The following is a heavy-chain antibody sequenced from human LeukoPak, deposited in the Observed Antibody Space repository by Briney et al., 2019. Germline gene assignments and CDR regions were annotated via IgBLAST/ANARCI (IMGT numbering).Heavy chain of an antibody. CDR1: GFTFSSYS. CDR3: ARVPSEYYYDSSGYLDAFDI. J-gene: IGHJ3*02. V-gene: IGHV3-21*01. D-gene: IGHD3-22*01. CDR2: ISSSSSYT. Sequence: PGGSLRLSCAASGFTFSSYSMNWVRQAPGKGLEWVSSISSSSSYTYYADSVKGRFTISRDNAKDSLYLQMNSLRAEDTAVYYCARVPSEYYYDSSGYLDAFDIWAKGQWSPSLQ.